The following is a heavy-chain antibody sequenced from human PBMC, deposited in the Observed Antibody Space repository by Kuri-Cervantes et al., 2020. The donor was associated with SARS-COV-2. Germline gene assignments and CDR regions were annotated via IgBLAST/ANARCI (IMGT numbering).Heavy chain of an antibody. D-gene: IGHD6-6*01. Sequence: ASVKVSCKASGYTFTGYYMHWVRQAPGQGLEWMGWINPNSGGTNYAQKFQGRVTMTRDTSISTAYMELSRLRSDDTAVYYCARGSSSSSNYYYYGMDVWGQGTTVTVSS. J-gene: IGHJ6*02. CDR1: GYTFTGYY. V-gene: IGHV1-2*02. CDR2: INPNSGGT. CDR3: ARGSSSSSNYYYYGMDV.